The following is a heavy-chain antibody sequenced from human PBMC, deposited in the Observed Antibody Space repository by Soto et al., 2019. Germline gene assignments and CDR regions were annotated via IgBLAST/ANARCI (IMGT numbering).Heavy chain of an antibody. V-gene: IGHV4-39*01. Sequence: SETLSLTCTVSGGSISSSSYYWGWIRQPPGKGLEWIGSIYYSGSTYYNPSLKSRVTISVDTSKNQFSLKLSSVTAADTAVYYCAGAPWGSGWYPVYWGQGTLVTVSS. CDR3: AGAPWGSGWYPVY. D-gene: IGHD6-19*01. J-gene: IGHJ4*02. CDR1: GGSISSSSYY. CDR2: IYYSGST.